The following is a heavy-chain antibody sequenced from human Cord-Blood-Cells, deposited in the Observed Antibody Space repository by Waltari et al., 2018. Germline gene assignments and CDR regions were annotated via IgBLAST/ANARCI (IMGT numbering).Heavy chain of an antibody. V-gene: IGHV4-34*01. CDR3: ARGGGRNGADY. J-gene: IGHJ4*02. D-gene: IGHD3-16*01. CDR1: GGSFSGYY. Sequence: QVQLQQWGAGLLRPSETLSLTCTAYGGSFSGYYWSWIRQPPGKGLEWIGEINQSGSTKYNPSLKSRVTISVDTSKNQFSLKLISVTAADTAVYYCARGGGRNGADYWGQGTLVTVSS. CDR2: INQSGST.